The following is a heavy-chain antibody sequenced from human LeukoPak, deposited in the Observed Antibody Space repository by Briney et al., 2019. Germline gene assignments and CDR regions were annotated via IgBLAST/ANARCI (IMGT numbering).Heavy chain of an antibody. CDR2: IIPILGIA. V-gene: IGHV1-69*04. Sequence: VASVKVSCKASGGTFSSYAISWVRQAPGQGLEWMGRIIPILGIANYAQKFQGRVTITADKSTSTAYMELRSLRSDDTAVYYCARGSYCSSTSCYIHHFDYWGQGTLVTVSS. CDR3: ARGSYCSSTSCYIHHFDY. CDR1: GGTFSSYA. D-gene: IGHD2-2*02. J-gene: IGHJ4*02.